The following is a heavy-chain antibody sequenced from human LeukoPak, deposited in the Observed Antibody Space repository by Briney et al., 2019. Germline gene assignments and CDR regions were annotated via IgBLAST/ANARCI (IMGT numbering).Heavy chain of an antibody. D-gene: IGHD3-3*01. CDR3: AKLLEWLQYGMDV. Sequence: GGSLRLSCAASGFTFSRYAMSWVRQAPGKGLEWVSAISGSGGSTYYADSVKGRFTISRDNSKNTLYLQMNSLRAEDTAVYYCAKLLEWLQYGMDVWGQGTTVTVSS. CDR2: ISGSGGST. J-gene: IGHJ6*02. V-gene: IGHV3-23*01. CDR1: GFTFSRYA.